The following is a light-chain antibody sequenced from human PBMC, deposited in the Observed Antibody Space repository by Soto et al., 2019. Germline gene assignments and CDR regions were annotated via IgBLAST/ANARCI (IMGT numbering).Light chain of an antibody. Sequence: AIQMTQSPPSLSAFVGDRVNITCRESQGISNDLGWDQQKPGKAPKLLIYAASSLQSGTPSRFSGSGSGTDFTLTISSLQPEDFATYYCLQDYNYPLTFGGGTKVDIK. CDR3: LQDYNYPLT. J-gene: IGKJ4*02. V-gene: IGKV1-6*01. CDR1: QGISND. CDR2: AAS.